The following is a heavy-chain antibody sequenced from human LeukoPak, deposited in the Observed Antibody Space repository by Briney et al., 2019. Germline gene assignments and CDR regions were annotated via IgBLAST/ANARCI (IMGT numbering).Heavy chain of an antibody. D-gene: IGHD4/OR15-4a*01. J-gene: IGHJ4*02. V-gene: IGHV1-69*05. CDR1: GGTFSNFA. CDR2: IIPIFGAP. Sequence: ASVKVSCKASGGTFSNFAFSWVRQAPGQGLEWMGGIIPIFGAPIYAQKFQGRVTITTDDSTSTVYMGLSSLKSEDTAVYYCARRGGFGANAFYYFDYWGQGTLVTVSS. CDR3: ARRGGFGANAFYYFDY.